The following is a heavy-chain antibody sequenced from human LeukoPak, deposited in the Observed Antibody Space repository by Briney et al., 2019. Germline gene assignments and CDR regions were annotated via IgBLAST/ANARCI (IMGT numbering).Heavy chain of an antibody. CDR3: ASRDIVAIAY. D-gene: IGHD5-12*01. Sequence: SHTLSLTCTISGGSITRYDYYWSLIRQPPGQGLEWIGYIYYSGSTYYNPSLKSRVTISVDTSKNQFSLKLSSVTAADTAVYYCASRDIVAIAYWGQGTLVTVSS. V-gene: IGHV4-30-4*01. CDR2: IYYSGST. J-gene: IGHJ4*02. CDR1: GGSITRYDYY.